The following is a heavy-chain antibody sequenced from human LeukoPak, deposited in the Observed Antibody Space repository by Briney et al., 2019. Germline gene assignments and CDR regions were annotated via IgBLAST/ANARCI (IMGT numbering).Heavy chain of an antibody. CDR3: ARAGVAARLKYYYMDV. V-gene: IGHV1-69*05. D-gene: IGHD6-6*01. CDR1: GGTFSSYA. CDR2: IIPIFGTA. J-gene: IGHJ6*03. Sequence: GSSVKVSCKASGGTFSSYAISWVRQAPGQGLEWMGGIIPIFGTANYAQKFQGRVTITTDESTSTAYMELSSLRSEDTAVYYCARAGVAARLKYYYMDVWGKGTTVTVSS.